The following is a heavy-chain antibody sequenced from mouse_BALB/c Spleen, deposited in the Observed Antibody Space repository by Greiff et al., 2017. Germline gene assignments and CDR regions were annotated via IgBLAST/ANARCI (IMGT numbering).Heavy chain of an antibody. CDR3: ARWGATNFDY. V-gene: IGHV5-17*02. Sequence: EVKLMESGGGLVQPGGSRKLSCAASGFTFSSFGMHWVRQAPEKGLEWVAYISSGSSTIYYADTVKGRFTISRDNPKNTLFLQMTSLRSEDTAMYYCARWGATNFDYWGQGTTLTVSS. J-gene: IGHJ2*01. CDR1: GFTFSSFG. CDR2: ISSGSSTI. D-gene: IGHD3-1*01.